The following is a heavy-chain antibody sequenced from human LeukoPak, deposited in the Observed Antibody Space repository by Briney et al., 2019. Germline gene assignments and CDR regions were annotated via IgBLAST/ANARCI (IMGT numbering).Heavy chain of an antibody. V-gene: IGHV1-2*02. Sequence: GASVKVSCKASGYMCTDYFMHWVRQAPGQGPEWMGWFNPKSGDKKYAQQFQGRVTMTRDTSINTAYMEMSGLTSDDTAVYYCARAQLLTAPAGTFADNWGQGTLVTVSS. J-gene: IGHJ4*02. D-gene: IGHD6-13*01. CDR2: FNPKSGDK. CDR3: ARAQLLTAPAGTFADN. CDR1: GYMCTDYF.